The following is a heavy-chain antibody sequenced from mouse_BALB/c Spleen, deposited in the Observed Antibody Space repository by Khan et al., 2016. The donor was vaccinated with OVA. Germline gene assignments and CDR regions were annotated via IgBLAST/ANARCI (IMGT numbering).Heavy chain of an antibody. V-gene: IGHV1-4*01. CDR2: INPSTGYT. CDR1: GYTFANYA. CDR3: VRIPIPTDDFDY. J-gene: IGHJ2*01. Sequence: QVRLQQSGTELARPGASVKMSCKASGYTFANYAMHWVKQRPGQGLEWIGYINPSTGYTNYNQTFSDKATLTTDRSSSTAYMQLSRLTSDDSAVYSCVRIPIPTDDFDYWGQGTTLTVSS.